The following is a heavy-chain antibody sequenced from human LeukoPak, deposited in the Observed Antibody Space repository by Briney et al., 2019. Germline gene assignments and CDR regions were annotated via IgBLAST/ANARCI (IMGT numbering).Heavy chain of an antibody. CDR1: VFIFSSYC. J-gene: IGHJ4*01. D-gene: IGHD6-13*01. CDR3: SRDATAAGLDFDF. CDR2: IRQDGGEK. Sequence: QSGGSLSLSCAVSVFIFSSYCMNWVRQAPGKGLEWVASIRQDGGEKSYVDSVKGRFTCSRDNTKNSLYLQMSSIRVKDTAVAVYSRDATAAGLDFDFWSSGTRIILSS. V-gene: IGHV3-7*01.